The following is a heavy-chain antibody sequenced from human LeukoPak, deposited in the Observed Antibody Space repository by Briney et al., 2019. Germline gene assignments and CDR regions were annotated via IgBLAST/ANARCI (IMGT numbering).Heavy chain of an antibody. CDR2: INQNGSAT. CDR1: GFTFSIYW. V-gene: IGHV3-7*03. Sequence: PGGSLRLSCAASGFTFSIYWMSWVRQAPGKGLEWVANINQNGSATYYVDSVKGRFTISRDNAKNSLYLQMNSLRAEDTAVYYCARVRFGESYGMDVWGQGTTVTVSS. D-gene: IGHD3-10*01. CDR3: ARVRFGESYGMDV. J-gene: IGHJ6*02.